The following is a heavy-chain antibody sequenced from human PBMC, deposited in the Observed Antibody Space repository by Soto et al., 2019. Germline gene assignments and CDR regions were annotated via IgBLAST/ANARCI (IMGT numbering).Heavy chain of an antibody. D-gene: IGHD2-2*01. V-gene: IGHV1-69*01. CDR1: GGTFSSYA. J-gene: IGHJ6*02. CDR3: ARDYKPTHQHPRGRYYYGMDV. Sequence: QVQLVQSGAEVKKPGSSVKVSCKASGGTFSSYAISWVRQAPGQGLEWMGGIIPIFGTANYAQKFQGRVTITADASTSTAYMKLSSLRSEDTAVYYCARDYKPTHQHPRGRYYYGMDVWGQGTTVTVSS. CDR2: IIPIFGTA.